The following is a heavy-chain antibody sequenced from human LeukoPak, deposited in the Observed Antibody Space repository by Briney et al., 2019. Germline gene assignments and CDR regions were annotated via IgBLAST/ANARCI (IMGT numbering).Heavy chain of an antibody. D-gene: IGHD4-23*01. V-gene: IGHV3-7*01. CDR1: GFTFSSYW. J-gene: IGHJ4*02. CDR3: ARSPYVRWELRGNFDY. Sequence: GGSLRLSCATSGFTFSSYWMSWVRQAPGKGLEWVANIKQDGSEKYYVDSVKGRFTISRDNAKNSLYLQMNTLRAEDTAVYYCARSPYVRWELRGNFDYWGQGTLVTVSA. CDR2: IKQDGSEK.